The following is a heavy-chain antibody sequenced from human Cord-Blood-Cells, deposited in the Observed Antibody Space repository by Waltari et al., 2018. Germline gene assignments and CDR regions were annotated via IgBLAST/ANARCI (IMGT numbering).Heavy chain of an antibody. CDR3: ARAVDYGSGSYCDY. CDR2: INHSGST. Sequence: QVQLQQWGAGLLKPSETLSLTCAVYGGSFSGYYWSWIRQPPGKGLEWIGEINHSGSTNYNPSLKGRVTISVDTSKNQFSLKLSSVTAADTAGYYCARAVDYGSGSYCDYWGQGTLVTVSS. J-gene: IGHJ4*02. CDR1: GGSFSGYY. D-gene: IGHD3-10*01. V-gene: IGHV4-34*01.